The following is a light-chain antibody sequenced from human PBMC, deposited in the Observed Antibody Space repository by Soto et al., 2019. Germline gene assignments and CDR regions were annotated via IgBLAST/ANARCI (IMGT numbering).Light chain of an antibody. Sequence: QSVLAQPASVSGSPGQSITISCTGTSDDVGAYNSVSWYQQLPHKAPQVILYKGTQRPSGVSSRFSGSTSGNAASLTLSGLQADDEADYFCCSSAPESTYVFGTGTKVTVL. CDR2: KGT. CDR3: CSSAPESTYV. J-gene: IGLJ1*01. CDR1: SDDVGAYNS. V-gene: IGLV2-23*01.